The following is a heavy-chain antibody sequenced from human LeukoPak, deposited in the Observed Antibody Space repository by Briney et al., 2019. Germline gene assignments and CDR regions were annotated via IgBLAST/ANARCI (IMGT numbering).Heavy chain of an antibody. CDR3: ARDPPIQQDSSDSSGYYPRYYFDS. V-gene: IGHV1-46*01. CDR1: GYTFTSYY. CDR2: INPSGGST. D-gene: IGHD3-22*01. J-gene: IGHJ4*02. Sequence: RASVKVSCKASGYTFTSYYMHWVRQAPGQGLEWMGIINPSGGSTSYAQKFQGRVTMTRDTSTTTVYMELSSLRSEDTAVYYCARDPPIQQDSSDSSGYYPRYYFDSWGQGTMVTVSS.